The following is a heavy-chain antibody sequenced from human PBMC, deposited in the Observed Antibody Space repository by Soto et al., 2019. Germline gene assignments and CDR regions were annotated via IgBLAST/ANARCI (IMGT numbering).Heavy chain of an antibody. Sequence: PGGSLRLSCAASGFTFSGYYMSWIRQAPGKGLEWVSYMSSSGSSIYYADSVKGRFTISRDNAKNSLFLQMNSLRVEDTAMYYCAKDPSTGSADYWGQGTQVTVSS. CDR3: AKDPSTGSADY. V-gene: IGHV3-11*01. J-gene: IGHJ4*02. D-gene: IGHD3-9*01. CDR2: MSSSGSSI. CDR1: GFTFSGYY.